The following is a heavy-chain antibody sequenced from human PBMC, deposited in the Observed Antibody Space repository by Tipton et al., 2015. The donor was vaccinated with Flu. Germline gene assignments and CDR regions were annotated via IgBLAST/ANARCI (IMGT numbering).Heavy chain of an antibody. CDR3: ATKFASWGVWEPRDY. CDR1: GGSISGYY. CDR2: IYYSGST. V-gene: IGHV4-59*01. Sequence: TLSLTCTVSGGSISGYYWSWIRQPPGKGLEWIAYIYYSGSTNYNPSLKSRVTISVDMSKNQFSLKLNSVTAADTAVYYCATKFASWGVWEPRDYWGQGTLVTVSS. D-gene: IGHD3-10*01. J-gene: IGHJ4*02.